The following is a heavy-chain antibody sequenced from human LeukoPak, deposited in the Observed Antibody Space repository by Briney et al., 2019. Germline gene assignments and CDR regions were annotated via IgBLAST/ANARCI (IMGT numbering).Heavy chain of an antibody. CDR3: ARDYWYYYDSSGYYYDY. Sequence: PGGSLRLSCAASGFTFSSYSMNWVRQAPGKGLEWVSSISSSSSYIYYADSVKGRFTISRDNAKNSLYLQMNSLRAEGTAVYYCARDYWYYYDSSGYYYDYWGQGTLVTVSS. CDR1: GFTFSSYS. J-gene: IGHJ4*02. CDR2: ISSSSSYI. D-gene: IGHD3-22*01. V-gene: IGHV3-21*01.